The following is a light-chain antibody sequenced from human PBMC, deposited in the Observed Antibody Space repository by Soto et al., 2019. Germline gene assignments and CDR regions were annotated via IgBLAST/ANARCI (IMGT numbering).Light chain of an antibody. V-gene: IGKV3D-20*02. CDR1: QSVSSNF. CDR2: GAS. Sequence: PGERATLSCRASQSVSSNFLAWYQQKPGQAPRLLIYGASNRATGIPDKFNGSGSGTDFTLTISRLEPEDFAMYYCQQRLTGPWTFGQGTRVEI. CDR3: QQRLTGPWT. J-gene: IGKJ1*01.